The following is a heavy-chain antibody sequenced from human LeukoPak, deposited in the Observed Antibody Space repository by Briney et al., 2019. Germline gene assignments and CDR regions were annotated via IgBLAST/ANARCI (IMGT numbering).Heavy chain of an antibody. CDR2: IRYDGYKE. J-gene: IGHJ4*02. Sequence: TGGSLRLSCAASGFTFSSYGMHWVRQAPGKGLEWVTFIRYDGYKEFYADSVKGRFTISRDNSKNTLYLQMNSLRAEDTAVYYRAKDQGYSYYFDYWGQGTLVTVSS. D-gene: IGHD5-18*01. CDR3: AKDQGYSYYFDY. CDR1: GFTFSSYG. V-gene: IGHV3-30*02.